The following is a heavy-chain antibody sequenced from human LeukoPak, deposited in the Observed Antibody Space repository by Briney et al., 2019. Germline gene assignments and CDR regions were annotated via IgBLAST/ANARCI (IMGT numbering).Heavy chain of an antibody. CDR2: INHSGST. V-gene: IGHV4-34*01. CDR3: ARGLEQQLVLFDY. J-gene: IGHJ4*02. D-gene: IGHD6-13*01. CDR1: GGSFSGYY. Sequence: SETLSLTCAVYGGSFSGYYWSWIRQPPGKGLEWIGEINHSGSTNYNPSLKSRVTISVDTSKNQFSLKLGSVTAADTAVYYCARGLEQQLVLFDYWGQGTLVTVPS.